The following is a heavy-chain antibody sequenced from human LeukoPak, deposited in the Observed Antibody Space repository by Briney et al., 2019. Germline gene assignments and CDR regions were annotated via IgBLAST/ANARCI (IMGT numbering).Heavy chain of an antibody. J-gene: IGHJ4*02. CDR3: ALTAYSSGWGLGY. CDR1: GFTFSSYG. CDR2: ISNDGSNK. V-gene: IGHV3-30*03. D-gene: IGHD6-19*01. Sequence: GGSLRLSCAASGFTFSSYGMHWVRQAPGKGLEWVAVISNDGSNKYYADSVKGRFTISRDNSKNTLYLQMNSLRAEDTAVYYCALTAYSSGWGLGYWGQGTLVTVSS.